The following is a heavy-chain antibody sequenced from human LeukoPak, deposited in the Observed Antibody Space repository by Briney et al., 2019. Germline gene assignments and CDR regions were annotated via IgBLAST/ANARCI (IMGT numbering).Heavy chain of an antibody. V-gene: IGHV3-64*01. CDR3: ARDGWVL. Sequence: HPGGSLRLSCVTSGFTFSSYAMSWVRQAPGKGLEYVSAISSSGGSTFYANSVKGRFTISRDNSKNTLYLQMGSLRAEDMAVYYCARDGWVLWGQGTLVTVSS. D-gene: IGHD1-26*01. CDR2: ISSSGGST. J-gene: IGHJ4*02. CDR1: GFTFSSYA.